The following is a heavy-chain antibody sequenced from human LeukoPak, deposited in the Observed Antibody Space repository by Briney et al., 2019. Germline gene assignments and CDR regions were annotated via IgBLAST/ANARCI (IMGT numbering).Heavy chain of an antibody. CDR3: AREGEIIVVVPAARARYFDY. Sequence: KPSETLSLTCAVYGGSFSGYYWSWIRQPPGKGLEWIGEINHSGSTNYNPSLKSRVTISVGTSKNQFSLKLSSVTAADTAVYYCAREGEIIVVVPAARARYFDYWGQGTLVTVSS. J-gene: IGHJ4*02. CDR2: INHSGST. V-gene: IGHV4-34*01. D-gene: IGHD2-2*01. CDR1: GGSFSGYY.